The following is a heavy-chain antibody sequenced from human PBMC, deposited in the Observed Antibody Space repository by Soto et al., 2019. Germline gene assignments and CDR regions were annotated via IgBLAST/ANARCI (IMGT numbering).Heavy chain of an antibody. CDR3: ARAQYCSGGTCHFDY. CDR1: GYHFISYG. CDR2: ISAYNGNT. J-gene: IGHJ4*01. Sequence: ASVKVSCKASGYHFISYGFTWVRQAPGQGLEWMGWISAYNGNTKYAQKFQGRVSMTTDTSTSAAYMELRRLRSDDTAVYYCARAQYCSGGTCHFDYWGQGTLVTVSS. V-gene: IGHV1-18*01. D-gene: IGHD2-15*01.